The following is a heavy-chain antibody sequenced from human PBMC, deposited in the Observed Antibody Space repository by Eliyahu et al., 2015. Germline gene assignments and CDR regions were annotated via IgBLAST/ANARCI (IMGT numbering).Heavy chain of an antibody. D-gene: IGHD5-18*01. CDR2: IIPIFGTA. J-gene: IGHJ4*02. V-gene: IGHV1-69*01. CDR1: GGTFSSYA. Sequence: QVQLVQSGAEVKKPGSSVXXSCXXSGGTFSSYAISWVXQAPGQGLEWMGGIIPIFGTANYAQKFQGRVTITADESTSTAYMELSSLRSEDTAVYYCASMDTAMGTFDYWGQGTLVTVSS. CDR3: ASMDTAMGTFDY.